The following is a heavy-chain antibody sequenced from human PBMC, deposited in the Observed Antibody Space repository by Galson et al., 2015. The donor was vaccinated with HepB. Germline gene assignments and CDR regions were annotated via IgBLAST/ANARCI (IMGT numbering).Heavy chain of an antibody. D-gene: IGHD2-15*01. V-gene: IGHV3-21*01. CDR3: VRRFVD. Sequence: SLRLSCAASGFSFSSYGMHWVRQAPGKGLEWVSSITGSGNYIYYADSLKGRVTISRDNARDSLYLELDSLRAEDTTVYYCVRRFVDWGRGTLVTVSS. CDR2: ITGSGNYI. J-gene: IGHJ4*02. CDR1: GFSFSSYG.